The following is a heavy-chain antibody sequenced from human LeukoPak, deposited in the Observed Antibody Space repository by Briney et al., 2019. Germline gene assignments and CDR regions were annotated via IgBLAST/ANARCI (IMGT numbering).Heavy chain of an antibody. V-gene: IGHV1-69*06. J-gene: IGHJ4*02. CDR1: GGTFSSYA. D-gene: IGHD2-8*01. CDR2: IIPIFGTA. Sequence: ASVKVSCKASGGTFSSYAISWVRQAPGQGLEWMGGIIPIFGTANYAQKFQGRVTITADKSTSTAYMELSSLTFEDTAVYYCTRSVRNGHIDYWGQGTLVTASS. CDR3: TRSVRNGHIDY.